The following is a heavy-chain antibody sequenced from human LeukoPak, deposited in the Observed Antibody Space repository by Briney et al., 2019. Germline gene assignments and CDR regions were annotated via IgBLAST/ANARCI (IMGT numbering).Heavy chain of an antibody. Sequence: GGSLRLSCAASGFTFSSYAMSWVRQAPGKGLEWVSAISGSGGSTYYADSVKGRFTISRDNSKNTLYLRMNSLRAEDTAVYYCAPARLLNWFDPWGQGTLVTVSS. D-gene: IGHD3-10*01. V-gene: IGHV3-23*01. CDR1: GFTFSSYA. CDR3: APARLLNWFDP. J-gene: IGHJ5*02. CDR2: ISGSGGST.